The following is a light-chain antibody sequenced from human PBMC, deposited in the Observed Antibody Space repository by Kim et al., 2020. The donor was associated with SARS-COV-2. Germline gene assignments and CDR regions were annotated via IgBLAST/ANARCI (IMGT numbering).Light chain of an antibody. CDR1: NSNIGSNT. CDR2: SIN. CDR3: ATWDDRLNGPV. Sequence: QSVLTQPPSASGTPGQRVTISCSGSNSNIGSNTVNWYRQVPGTAPKLLMHSINERPSGVPDRFSGSKSGTSASLAISGLQSDDEGDYFCATWDDRLNGPVFGGWTKLTVL. J-gene: IGLJ3*02. V-gene: IGLV1-44*01.